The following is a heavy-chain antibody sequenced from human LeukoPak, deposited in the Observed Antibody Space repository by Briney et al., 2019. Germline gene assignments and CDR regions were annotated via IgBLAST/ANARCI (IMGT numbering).Heavy chain of an antibody. CDR1: GFTLSTNY. CDR3: AREQWVEPWYYHGMDV. J-gene: IGHJ6*02. CDR2: IYSGGST. D-gene: IGHD6-19*01. Sequence: PGGSLRLSCVVSGFTLSTNYMTWVRQAPGKGLEWVSVIYSGGSTFYADAVKGRFTISRDNSKNTLYLQMNSLRAEGTAIYYCAREQWVEPWYYHGMDVWGQGTTVTVSS. V-gene: IGHV3-53*01.